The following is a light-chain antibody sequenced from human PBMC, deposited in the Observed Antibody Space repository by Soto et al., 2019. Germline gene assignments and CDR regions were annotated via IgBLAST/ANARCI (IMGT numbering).Light chain of an antibody. CDR3: QHYNDWRWT. CDR2: AAS. V-gene: IGKV3-15*01. Sequence: EIVMTPSPATLSVSPGEGATLSCRASQSISSKLAWYQQKPGQAPRLLIYAASTRATGVPARFSGSGSGTEFTLTISSLQSEDLAVYYCQHYNDWRWTFGQGTKVEIK. J-gene: IGKJ1*01. CDR1: QSISSK.